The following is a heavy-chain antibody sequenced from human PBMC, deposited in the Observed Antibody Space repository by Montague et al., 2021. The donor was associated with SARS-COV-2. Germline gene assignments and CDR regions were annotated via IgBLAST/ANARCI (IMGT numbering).Heavy chain of an antibody. V-gene: IGHV4-34*01. J-gene: IGHJ4*02. D-gene: IGHD2-2*01. CDR2: INHSGGV. Sequence: SETLSLTCTVYRGSFSGYYCTWIRQPPGGGLEWMGEINHSGGVNYNPSLKSRVTISVDTSTNHFSLELWSVTAADTAIYYCARGYCSSTTCYRSLHYWGQGTLVAVSS. CDR1: RGSFSGYY. CDR3: ARGYCSSTTCYRSLHY.